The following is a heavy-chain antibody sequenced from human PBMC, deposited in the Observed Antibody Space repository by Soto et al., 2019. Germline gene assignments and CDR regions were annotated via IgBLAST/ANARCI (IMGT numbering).Heavy chain of an antibody. CDR3: XXXXXXXXXXQKDRFDY. J-gene: IGHJ4*02. Sequence: EVNLVASGGDLVQPGGSLRLSCAASGFTFHQYALHWVREXXGXCLEWVSGINWNSNSIKYADSVKGRFIISRDNAKKXXXXXXXXXXXXXXXXXXXXXXXXXXXXXQKDRFDYWGRGTLVTVSS. CDR2: INWNSNSI. CDR1: GFTFHQYA. V-gene: IGHV3-9*01.